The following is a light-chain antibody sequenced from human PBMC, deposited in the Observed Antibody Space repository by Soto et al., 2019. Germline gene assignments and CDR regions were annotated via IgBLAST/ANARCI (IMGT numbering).Light chain of an antibody. CDR3: SSYTSSSTVV. CDR1: SSDVGGYNY. J-gene: IGLJ2*01. V-gene: IGLV2-14*01. CDR2: DVS. Sequence: QSALTQPASVSGSPGQSITISCTGTSSDVGGYNYVSWYQQHPGKAPKLMIYDVSNRPSGVSNRFSGSKSGNTASLPISGLQAEDEADYYCSSYTSSSTVVFAGGTKLTVL.